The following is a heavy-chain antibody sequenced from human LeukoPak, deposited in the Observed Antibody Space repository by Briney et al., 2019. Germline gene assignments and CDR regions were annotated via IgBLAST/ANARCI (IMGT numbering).Heavy chain of an antibody. J-gene: IGHJ6*04. Sequence: PGGSLRLSCAASGFTFSSYEMNWVRRAPGKGLEWVSYISSSGSTIYYADSVKGRFTISRDNAKNSLYLQMNSLRAEDTAVYYCARDPYGGMDVWGKGTTVTVSS. CDR3: ARDPYGGMDV. CDR2: ISSSGSTI. CDR1: GFTFSSYE. D-gene: IGHD2-21*01. V-gene: IGHV3-48*03.